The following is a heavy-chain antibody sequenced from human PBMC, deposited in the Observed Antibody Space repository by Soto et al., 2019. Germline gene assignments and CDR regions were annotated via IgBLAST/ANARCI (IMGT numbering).Heavy chain of an antibody. Sequence: TGGSLRLSCAASGFTFSSYWMNWVRQAPGKGLEWVANINQDGNEDNLLDSVKGRFTISRDNAKNALFLQMNSLRVDDTAVYYCARTGDGHHDFLDYWGQGALVTVS. CDR1: GFTFSSYW. CDR3: ARTGDGHHDFLDY. V-gene: IGHV3-7*01. D-gene: IGHD1-1*01. CDR2: INQDGNED. J-gene: IGHJ4*02.